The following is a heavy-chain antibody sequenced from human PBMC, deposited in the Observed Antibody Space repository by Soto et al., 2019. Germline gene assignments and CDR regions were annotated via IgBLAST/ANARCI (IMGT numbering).Heavy chain of an antibody. CDR2: INPSGRST. CDR3: ARDQSADSSGYSYWWFDP. Sequence: GASVKVSCKTSGYTFNTYGINWVRQAPGQGLEWMGVINPSGRSTIYAQKFQGRFTMTRDTSTTTLYMELNSLKSEDTAIYYCARDQSADSSGYSYWWFDPWGQGTLVTVSS. D-gene: IGHD3-22*01. CDR1: GYTFNTYG. J-gene: IGHJ5*02. V-gene: IGHV1-46*02.